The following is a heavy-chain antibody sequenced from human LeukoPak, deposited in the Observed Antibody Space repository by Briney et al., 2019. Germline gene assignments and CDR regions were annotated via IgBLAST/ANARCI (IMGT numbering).Heavy chain of an antibody. CDR2: IKQDGSEK. CDR3: ARDPPNYYDSSGYRFTTDY. V-gene: IGHV3-7*01. D-gene: IGHD3-22*01. Sequence: PGGSLRLSCAASGFTFSSYWMSWVRQAPGKGLEWVANIKQDGSEKYYVDSVKGRFTISRDNAKNSLYLQMNSLRAEDTAVYYCARDPPNYYDSSGYRFTTDYWGQGTLVTVSS. J-gene: IGHJ4*02. CDR1: GFTFSSYW.